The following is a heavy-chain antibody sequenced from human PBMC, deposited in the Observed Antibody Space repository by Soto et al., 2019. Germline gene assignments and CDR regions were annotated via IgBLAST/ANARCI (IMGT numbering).Heavy chain of an antibody. CDR3: AKDRIQLSRTNYYYYYGMDV. J-gene: IGHJ6*02. V-gene: IGHV3-23*01. CDR2: ISGSGGST. D-gene: IGHD5-18*01. Sequence: GSLRLSCAASGFTFSSYAMSWVRQAPGKGLEWVSAISGSGGSTYYADSVKGRFTISRDNSKNTLYLQMNGLRAEDTAVYYFAKDRIQLSRTNYYYYYGMDVWGQGTTVTVSS. CDR1: GFTFSSYA.